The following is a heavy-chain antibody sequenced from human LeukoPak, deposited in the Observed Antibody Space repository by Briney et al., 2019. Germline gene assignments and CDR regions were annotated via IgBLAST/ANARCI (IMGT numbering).Heavy chain of an antibody. D-gene: IGHD1-26*01. CDR3: ARGLELLGDFDY. Sequence: GGSLRLSCAASGFTFSSYAMSWVRQAPGKGLEWDSAISGSGGSTYYADSVKGRFTISRDNSKNTLYLQMNSLRAEDTAVYYCARGLELLGDFDYWGQGTLVTVSS. V-gene: IGHV3-23*01. J-gene: IGHJ4*02. CDR1: GFTFSSYA. CDR2: ISGSGGST.